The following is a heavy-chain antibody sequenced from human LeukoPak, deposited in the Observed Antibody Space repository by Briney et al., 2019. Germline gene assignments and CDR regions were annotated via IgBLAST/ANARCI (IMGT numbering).Heavy chain of an antibody. CDR3: ARDPYEGYDTLSLATLDY. CDR1: GFTFSSYS. CDR2: ISSSSSTI. D-gene: IGHD3-9*01. J-gene: IGHJ4*02. V-gene: IGHV3-48*02. Sequence: GGSLRLSCAASGFTFSSYSMNWVRQAPGKGLEWVSYISSSSSTIYYADSVKGRFTISRDNAKNSLYLQMNSLRDEDTAVYYCARDPYEGYDTLSLATLDYWGQGTLVTVSS.